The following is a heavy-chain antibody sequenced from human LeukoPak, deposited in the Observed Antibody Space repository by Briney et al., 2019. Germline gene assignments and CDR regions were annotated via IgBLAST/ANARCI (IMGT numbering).Heavy chain of an antibody. V-gene: IGHV3-11*04. Sequence: GSLRLSCAASGFTFSDYYMSWIRQAPGKGLEWVSYISSSGSTIYYADSVKGRFTISRDNSKNTLYLQMNSRRAEDTAVYYCARASGPVVITRLAGMDVWGQGTTVTVSS. J-gene: IGHJ6*02. CDR1: GFTFSDYY. D-gene: IGHD3-22*01. CDR3: ARASGPVVITRLAGMDV. CDR2: ISSSGSTI.